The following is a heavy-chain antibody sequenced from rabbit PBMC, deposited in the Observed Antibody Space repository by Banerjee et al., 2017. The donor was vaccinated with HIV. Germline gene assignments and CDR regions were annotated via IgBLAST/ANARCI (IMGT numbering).Heavy chain of an antibody. J-gene: IGHJ2*01. D-gene: IGHD8-1*01. Sequence: QEQLEESGGDLVKPEGSLTLTCTASGFSFSSSYWICWVRQAPGKGLEWIACIDAGSSGNTYYASWAKGRFTISKTSSTTVTLQMTSLTAADTATYFCTRAGSVYYTGAFDPWGPGTLVTVS. CDR2: IDAGSSGNT. CDR1: GFSFSSSYW. CDR3: TRAGSVYYTGAFDP. V-gene: IGHV1S45*01.